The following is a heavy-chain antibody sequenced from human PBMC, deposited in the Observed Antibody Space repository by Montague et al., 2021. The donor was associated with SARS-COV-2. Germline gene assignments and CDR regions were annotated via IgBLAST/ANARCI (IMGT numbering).Heavy chain of an antibody. D-gene: IGHD3-10*01. Sequence: RISCAASGFTFSNSAMNWVRQAPGKGLEWVSGSSGSDGGTHYADSVKGRFTISRDNSKNVLYLQMNSLRAEDTALYYCAKDSYYYGLGYGMDVWGQGTTVTVSS. CDR1: GFTFSNSA. CDR3: AKDSYYYGLGYGMDV. CDR2: SSGSDGGT. J-gene: IGHJ6*02. V-gene: IGHV3-23*01.